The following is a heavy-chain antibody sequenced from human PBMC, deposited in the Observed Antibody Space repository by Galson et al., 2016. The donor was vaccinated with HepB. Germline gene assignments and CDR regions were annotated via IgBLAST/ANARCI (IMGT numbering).Heavy chain of an antibody. D-gene: IGHD2/OR15-2a*01. J-gene: IGHJ3*01. V-gene: IGHV3-23*01. Sequence: SLRLSCAASGFTFSSYAMSWVRQAPGKGLEWVSAVNAGDYTWHADSVRGRFTISRDTSKNTLYLQMNSLRAEDTALYYCARDKFYPNDVFDVWGQGTMVTVSS. CDR3: ARDKFYPNDVFDV. CDR2: VNAGDYT. CDR1: GFTFSSYA.